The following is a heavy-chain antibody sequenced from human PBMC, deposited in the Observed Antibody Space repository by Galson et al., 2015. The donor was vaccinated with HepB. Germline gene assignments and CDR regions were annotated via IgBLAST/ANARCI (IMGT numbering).Heavy chain of an antibody. Sequence: SLRLSCAASGFTFSSYAMHWVRQAPGKGLEWVAVISNDGRNKYYADAVKGRFTISRDNSKNTLYMQMKSLRAEDTAVYHCGRDLYSYGWNDYGMDVWGQGTTVTVSS. CDR3: GRDLYSYGWNDYGMDV. CDR1: GFTFSSYA. D-gene: IGHD5-18*01. J-gene: IGHJ6*02. V-gene: IGHV3-30*04. CDR2: ISNDGRNK.